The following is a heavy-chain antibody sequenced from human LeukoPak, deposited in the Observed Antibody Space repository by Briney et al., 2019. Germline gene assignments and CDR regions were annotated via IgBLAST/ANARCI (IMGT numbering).Heavy chain of an antibody. CDR2: ISAYNGNT. V-gene: IGHV1-18*01. J-gene: IGHJ4*02. CDR1: GYTFSNYA. D-gene: IGHD6-6*01. Sequence: ASVKVSCKASGYTFSNYAISWVRQAPGQGLEWMGWISAYNGNTNYAPKLQGRVTMTTDTSTSAAYMELRSLRSDDTAVYYCARAWGDDIAARPYYFDYWGQGSLVTVSS. CDR3: ARAWGDDIAARPYYFDY.